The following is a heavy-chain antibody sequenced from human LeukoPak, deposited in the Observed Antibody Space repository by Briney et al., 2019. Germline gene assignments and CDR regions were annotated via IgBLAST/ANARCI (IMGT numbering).Heavy chain of an antibody. CDR1: GGSFSGYY. J-gene: IGHJ4*02. CDR3: ATTKEEQSAPYFDY. CDR2: INHSGST. D-gene: IGHD1/OR15-1a*01. Sequence: PSETLSLTCAVYGGSFSGYYWSWIRQPPGKGLEWIGEINHSGSTNYNPSLKSRVTISVDTSKNQFSLKLSSVTAADTAVYYCATTKEEQSAPYFDYWGQGTLVTVSS. V-gene: IGHV4-34*01.